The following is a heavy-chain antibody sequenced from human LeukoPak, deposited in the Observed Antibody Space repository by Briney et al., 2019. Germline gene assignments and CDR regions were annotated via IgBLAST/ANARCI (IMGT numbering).Heavy chain of an antibody. V-gene: IGHV1-8*01. Sequence: ASVKVSCKASGYTFTSYDINWVRQAPGQGLEWMGWMNPNSGSTGYAQKFQGRVTMTRNTSISTAYMELSSLRSEDTAVYYCARVIPYDFWSGYYTPCYYMDVWGKGTTVTVSS. CDR1: GYTFTSYD. J-gene: IGHJ6*03. CDR2: MNPNSGST. D-gene: IGHD3-3*01. CDR3: ARVIPYDFWSGYYTPCYYMDV.